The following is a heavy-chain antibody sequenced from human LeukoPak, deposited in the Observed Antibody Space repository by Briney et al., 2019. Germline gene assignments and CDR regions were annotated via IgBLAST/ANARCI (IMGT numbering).Heavy chain of an antibody. CDR3: GKATGTLGN. CDR1: GFTVNSNY. CDR2: INSGGYT. Sequence: GGSLRLSCAASGFTVNSNYMSWVRQAPGKGLEWVSLINSGGYTYYADSVKGRFTISRDNSKNTLYLQMNSLTADDTAIYYCGKATGTLGNWGQGTLVTVSS. D-gene: IGHD1-1*01. V-gene: IGHV3-53*01. J-gene: IGHJ4*02.